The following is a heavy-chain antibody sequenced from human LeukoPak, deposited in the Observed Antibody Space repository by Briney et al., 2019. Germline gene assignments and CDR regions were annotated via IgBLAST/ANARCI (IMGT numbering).Heavy chain of an antibody. CDR1: GYSFTSYW. CDR2: IYPGDSDT. J-gene: IGHJ4*02. Sequence: GESLKISCKGSGYSFTSYWIGWVRQLPGKGLEWMGIIYPGDSDTRYSPSFQGQVTISADKSISTAYLQWSSLKASDTAMYYCARIALITMIVVSPHEPFDYWGQGTLVTVSS. CDR3: ARIALITMIVVSPHEPFDY. V-gene: IGHV5-51*01. D-gene: IGHD3-22*01.